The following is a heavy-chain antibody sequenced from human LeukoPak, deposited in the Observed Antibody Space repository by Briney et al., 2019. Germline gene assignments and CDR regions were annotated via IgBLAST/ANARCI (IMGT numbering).Heavy chain of an antibody. V-gene: IGHV3-74*01. J-gene: IGHJ4*02. CDR1: GFTFSSYW. CDR3: AKDSRANRYFDWLSHFDY. CDR2: INSDGSST. D-gene: IGHD3-9*01. Sequence: GGSLRLSCAASGFTFSSYWMHWVRQAPGKGLVWVSRINSDGSSTSYADSVKGRFTISRDNAKNTLYLQMNSLRAEDTAVYYCAKDSRANRYFDWLSHFDYWGQGTLVTVSS.